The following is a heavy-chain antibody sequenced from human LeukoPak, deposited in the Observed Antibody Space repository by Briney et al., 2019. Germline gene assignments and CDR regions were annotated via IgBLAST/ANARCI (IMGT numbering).Heavy chain of an antibody. Sequence: SETLSHTCTVSGYSISSGYYWGWIRQPPGKGLEWIGSIYHSGSTYYNPSLKSRVTISVDTSKNQFSLKLSSVTAADTAVYYCARDRSSSSFDPWGQGTLVTVSS. CDR3: ARDRSSSSFDP. CDR2: IYHSGST. CDR1: GYSISSGYY. D-gene: IGHD6-6*01. J-gene: IGHJ5*02. V-gene: IGHV4-38-2*02.